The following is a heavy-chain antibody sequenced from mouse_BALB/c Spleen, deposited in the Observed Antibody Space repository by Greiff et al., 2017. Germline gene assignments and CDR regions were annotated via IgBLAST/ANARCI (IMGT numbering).Heavy chain of an antibody. CDR2: ISSGGSYT. V-gene: IGHV5-9-4*01. CDR3: ARQFITTVVAPFAY. D-gene: IGHD1-1*01. Sequence: EVKLVESGGGLVKPGGSLKLSCAASGFTFSSYAMSWVRQSPAKRLVWVAEISSGGSYTYYPDTVTGRFTISRDNAKNTLYLEMSSLRSEDTAMYYGARQFITTVVAPFAYWGQGTPLTVSA. CDR1: GFTFSSYA. J-gene: IGHJ3*01.